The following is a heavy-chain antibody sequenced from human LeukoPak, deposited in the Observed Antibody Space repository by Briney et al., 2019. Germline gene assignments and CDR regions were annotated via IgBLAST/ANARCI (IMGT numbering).Heavy chain of an antibody. V-gene: IGHV1-3*01. Sequence: ASVKVSYKASGYTFTSYAMHWVRQAPGQRLEWMGWINAGNGNTKYSQKFQGRVTITRDTSASTAYMELSSLRSEDTAVYYCARVSSSGWSYYFDYWGQGTLVTVSS. D-gene: IGHD6-19*01. CDR3: ARVSSSGWSYYFDY. CDR2: INAGNGNT. J-gene: IGHJ4*02. CDR1: GYTFTSYA.